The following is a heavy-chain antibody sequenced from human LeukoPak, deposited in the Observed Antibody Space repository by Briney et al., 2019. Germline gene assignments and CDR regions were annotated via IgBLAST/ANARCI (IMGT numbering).Heavy chain of an antibody. CDR2: IYHSGST. D-gene: IGHD6-13*01. CDR1: GGSISSSNW. J-gene: IGHJ6*03. Sequence: SETLSLTCAVSGGSISSSNWWSWVRQPPGKGLEWIGEIYHSGSTNYNPSLKSRVTISVGKSKNQFSLKLSSVTAADTAVYYCARREGAAAGPYYMDVWGKGTTVTVSS. V-gene: IGHV4-4*02. CDR3: ARREGAAAGPYYMDV.